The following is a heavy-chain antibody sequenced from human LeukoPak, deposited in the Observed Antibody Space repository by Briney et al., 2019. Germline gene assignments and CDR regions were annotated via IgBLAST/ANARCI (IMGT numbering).Heavy chain of an antibody. CDR3: ARHENCSSTSCYDYYYGMDV. V-gene: IGHV1-69*13. J-gene: IGHJ6*02. CDR1: GGTFSSYA. Sequence: SVKVSCKASGGTFSSYAISWVRQAPGQGLEWMGGIIPIFGTANYAQKFQGRVTITADESTSTAYMELSSLRSEDTAVYYCARHENCSSTSCYDYYYGMDVWGQGTTVTVSS. D-gene: IGHD2-2*01. CDR2: IIPIFGTA.